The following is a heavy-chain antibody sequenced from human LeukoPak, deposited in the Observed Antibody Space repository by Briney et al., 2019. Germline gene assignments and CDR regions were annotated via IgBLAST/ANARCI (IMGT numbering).Heavy chain of an antibody. CDR1: GGSISSSSYY. V-gene: IGHV4-39*07. Sequence: ASETLSLTCTVSGGSISSSSYYWGWIRQPPGKGLEWIGSIYYSGSTYYNPSLKSRVTISVDTSKNQFSLKLSSVTAADTAVYYCARSADSSGWSLLDGWGQGTLVTVSS. CDR2: IYYSGST. CDR3: ARSADSSGWSLLDG. J-gene: IGHJ4*02. D-gene: IGHD6-19*01.